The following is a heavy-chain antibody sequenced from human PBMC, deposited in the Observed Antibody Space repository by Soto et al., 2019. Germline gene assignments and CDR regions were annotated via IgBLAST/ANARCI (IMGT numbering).Heavy chain of an antibody. CDR3: ARENGYTPRHYYGMDV. V-gene: IGHV1-69*13. Sequence: SLQVSCKASGGTFSSYAISWVRQAPGQGLEWMGGIIPIFGTANYAQKFQGRVTITADESTSTAYMELSSLRSEDTAVYYCARENGYTPRHYYGMDVWGQGTTVTASS. J-gene: IGHJ6*02. CDR1: GGTFSSYA. CDR2: IIPIFGTA. D-gene: IGHD5-12*01.